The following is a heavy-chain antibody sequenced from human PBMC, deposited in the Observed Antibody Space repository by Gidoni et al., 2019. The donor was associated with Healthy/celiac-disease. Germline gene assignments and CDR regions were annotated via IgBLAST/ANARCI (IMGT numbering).Heavy chain of an antibody. CDR3: AREGAGVAAAGTRYFQH. CDR2: IIPILGIA. CDR1: GGTFSSYA. Sequence: QVQLVQSGAEVKKPGSSVKVSCKASGGTFSSYAISWVRQAPGQGLEWMGRIIPILGIANYAQKFQGRVTITADKSTSTAYMELSSLRSEDTAVYYCAREGAGVAAAGTRYFQHWGQGTLVTVSS. V-gene: IGHV1-69*04. J-gene: IGHJ1*01. D-gene: IGHD6-13*01.